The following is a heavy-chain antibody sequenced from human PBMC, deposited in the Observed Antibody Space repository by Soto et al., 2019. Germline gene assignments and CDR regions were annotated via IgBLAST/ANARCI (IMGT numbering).Heavy chain of an antibody. CDR3: VRDFMTMTGIQ. CDR1: AFTFSDYY. D-gene: IGHD3-9*01. Sequence: GGSLRLSCAASAFTFSDYYMHWVRHGPGKGPVWVSAISDDGGRTYYADSVRGRFTISRDNAKSTVYLRMNSLRADDTAVYYCVRDFMTMTGIQWGQGTLVTVS. CDR2: ISDDGGRT. J-gene: IGHJ4*02. V-gene: IGHV3-74*01.